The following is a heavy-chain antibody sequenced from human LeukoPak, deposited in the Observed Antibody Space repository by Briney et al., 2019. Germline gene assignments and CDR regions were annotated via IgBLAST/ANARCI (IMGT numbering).Heavy chain of an antibody. CDR1: GFTFSSYA. J-gene: IGHJ4*02. Sequence: GRSLRLSCAASGFTFSSYAMHWVRQAPGKGLEWVAVISYDGSNKYYADSVKGRFTISRDNSKNTLYLQMNSLRAEDTAVYYCARPNYGDYVYYFDYWGQGTLVIASS. CDR3: ARPNYGDYVYYFDY. V-gene: IGHV3-30*04. D-gene: IGHD4-17*01. CDR2: ISYDGSNK.